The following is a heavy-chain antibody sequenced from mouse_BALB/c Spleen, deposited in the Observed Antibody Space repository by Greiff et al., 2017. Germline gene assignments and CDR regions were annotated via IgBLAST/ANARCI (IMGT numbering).Heavy chain of an antibody. D-gene: IGHD1-1*01. CDR2: INPENGTT. J-gene: IGHJ4*01. Sequence: EVQLQQSGAELVRPGALVKLSCKASGFNFKDFYMHWVKQSPEQGLEWIGWINPENGTTIYDPKFQGKASITADTSTNTIYLQLSRLTSEDTAVYYYSRGSYDSSYYSMDYWGQGTTVTVSS. CDR3: SRGSYDSSYYSMDY. V-gene: IGHV14-1*02. CDR1: GFNFKDFY.